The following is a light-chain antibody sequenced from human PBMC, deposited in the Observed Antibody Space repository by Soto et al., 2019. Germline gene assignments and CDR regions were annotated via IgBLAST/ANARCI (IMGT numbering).Light chain of an antibody. CDR3: QQRFTWPS. CDR2: DAS. J-gene: IGKJ3*01. CDR1: QSISSS. Sequence: ETVLTQSPATLSFSPGERATLSCRASQSISSSLAWYQQTPGQAPRLLIYDASKRATGIPARFSGSGSGTDFTLTISSLEPEDFAVYYCQQRFTWPSFGPGTKVDIK. V-gene: IGKV3-11*01.